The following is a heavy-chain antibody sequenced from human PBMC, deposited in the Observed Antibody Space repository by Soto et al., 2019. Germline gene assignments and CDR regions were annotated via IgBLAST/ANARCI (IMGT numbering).Heavy chain of an antibody. J-gene: IGHJ4*02. CDR2: IWYDGSNK. CDR1: GFTFSSYG. CDR3: ARGPGNNWNYPFDY. D-gene: IGHD1-7*01. V-gene: IGHV3-33*01. Sequence: GGSLRLSCAASGFTFSSYGMHWVRQAPGKGLEWVAVIWYDGSNKYYADSVKGRLTISRDNSKNTLYLQMNSLRAEDTAVYYCARGPGNNWNYPFDYWGQGTLVTVSS.